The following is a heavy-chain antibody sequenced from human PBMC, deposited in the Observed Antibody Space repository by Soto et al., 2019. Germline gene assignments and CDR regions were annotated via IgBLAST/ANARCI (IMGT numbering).Heavy chain of an antibody. CDR1: GFTVSINY. D-gene: IGHD1-26*01. CDR3: ARDKIVGATTGAFDI. V-gene: IGHV3-53*01. CDR2: IYSGGST. Sequence: QPGGSLRLSCAASGFTVSINYMSWVRQAPGKGLEWVSVIYSGGSTYYADSVKGRFTISRDNSKNTLYLQMNSLRAEDTAVYYCARDKIVGATTGAFDIWGQGTMVTVSS. J-gene: IGHJ3*02.